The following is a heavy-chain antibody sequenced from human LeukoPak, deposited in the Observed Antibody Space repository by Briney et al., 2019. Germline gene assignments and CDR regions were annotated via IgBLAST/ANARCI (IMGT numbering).Heavy chain of an antibody. CDR3: ARDYVSEGLDY. J-gene: IGHJ4*02. D-gene: IGHD3-16*01. CDR1: GGSISSGGYY. V-gene: IGHV4-30-2*01. Sequence: SETLSLTCAVSGGSISSGGYYWSWIRQPPGKGLEWIGYIYHSGSTYYNPSLKSRVTITVDRSRNQFSLKLSSVTAADTAVYYCARDYVSEGLDYWGQGTLVTVSS. CDR2: IYHSGST.